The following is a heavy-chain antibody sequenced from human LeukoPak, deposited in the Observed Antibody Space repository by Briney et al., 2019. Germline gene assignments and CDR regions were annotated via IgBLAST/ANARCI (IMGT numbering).Heavy chain of an antibody. CDR1: GFTFSSHW. Sequence: GGSLRLSCAASGFTFSSHWMHWVRQAPGKGLVWVSRINSDGSSISYADSVKGRFTISRDNAKNTLYLQMNSLRAEDTAVYYCARAKYYYDSSGYDYWGQGTLVTVSS. CDR2: INSDGSSI. J-gene: IGHJ4*02. CDR3: ARAKYYYDSSGYDY. D-gene: IGHD3-22*01. V-gene: IGHV3-74*01.